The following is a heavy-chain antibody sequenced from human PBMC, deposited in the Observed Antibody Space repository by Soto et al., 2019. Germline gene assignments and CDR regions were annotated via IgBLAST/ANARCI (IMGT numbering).Heavy chain of an antibody. CDR2: MNPNSGNT. CDR3: ARVGYSSSWYYYYGMDV. CDR1: GYTFTSYD. Sequence: QVQLVQSGAEVKKPGASVKVSCKASGYTFTSYDINWVRQATGQGLEWMGWMNPNSGNTGYAQKFQGRVTMTRNTSIRTAYMELSSLRSEDTAVYYCARVGYSSSWYYYYGMDVWGQGTTVTVSS. V-gene: IGHV1-8*01. J-gene: IGHJ6*02. D-gene: IGHD6-13*01.